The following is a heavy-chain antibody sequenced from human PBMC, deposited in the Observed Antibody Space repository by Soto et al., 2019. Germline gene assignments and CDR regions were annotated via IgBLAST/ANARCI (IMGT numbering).Heavy chain of an antibody. V-gene: IGHV4-39*01. CDR2: IYYSGST. J-gene: IGHJ4*02. CDR1: GGSMSSSSYY. Sequence: SXTLSLTCTVSGGSMSSSSYYWCWIRQPPGKGLEWIGSIYYSGSTYYNPSLKSRVTISVDTSKNQFSLKLSSVTAADTAVYYCARQDIVLMVYANDYWGQGTLVTVSS. CDR3: ARQDIVLMVYANDY. D-gene: IGHD2-8*01.